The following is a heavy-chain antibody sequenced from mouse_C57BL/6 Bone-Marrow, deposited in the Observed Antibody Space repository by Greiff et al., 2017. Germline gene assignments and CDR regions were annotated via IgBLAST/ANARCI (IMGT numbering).Heavy chain of an antibody. CDR2: IYPRSGNT. V-gene: IGHV1-81*01. CDR1: GYTFTSYG. J-gene: IGHJ2*01. CDR3: ARSCLGFDY. Sequence: VQRVESGAELARPGASVKLSCKASGYTFTSYGISWVKQRTGQGLEWIGEIYPRSGNTYYNEKFKGKATLTADKSSSTAYMELRSLTSEDSAVYFCARSCLGFDYWGQGTTLTVSS. D-gene: IGHD2-10*02.